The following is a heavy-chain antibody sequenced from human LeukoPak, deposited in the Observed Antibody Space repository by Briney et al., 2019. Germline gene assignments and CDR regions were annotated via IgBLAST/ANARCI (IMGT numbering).Heavy chain of an antibody. CDR1: GFTFSSYS. CDR3: ARDGSTRGFDY. CDR2: ISSSSSYI. J-gene: IGHJ4*02. D-gene: IGHD1-1*01. Sequence: PGGSLRLSCAASGFTFSSYSMNWVRQAPGKGLEWVSSISSSSSYIYYADSVKGRFTISRDNSKNTVYLQMNSLRAEDTAVYYCARDGSTRGFDYWGQGTLVTVSS. V-gene: IGHV3-21*01.